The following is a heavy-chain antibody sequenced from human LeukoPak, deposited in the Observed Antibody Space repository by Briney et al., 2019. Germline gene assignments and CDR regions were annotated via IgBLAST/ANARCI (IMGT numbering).Heavy chain of an antibody. Sequence: SETLSLTCTVSGGCISSYYWSWIRQPAGKGLEWIGRIYTSGSTNYNPSLKSRVTMSVDTSKNQFSLKLSSVTAADTAVYYCARDQRYSSGWASYYYYGMDVWGQGTTVTVSS. D-gene: IGHD6-19*01. V-gene: IGHV4-4*07. J-gene: IGHJ6*02. CDR3: ARDQRYSSGWASYYYYGMDV. CDR1: GGCISSYY. CDR2: IYTSGST.